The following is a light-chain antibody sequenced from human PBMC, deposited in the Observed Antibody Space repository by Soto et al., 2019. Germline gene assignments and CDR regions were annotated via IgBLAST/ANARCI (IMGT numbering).Light chain of an antibody. Sequence: EIVLTQSPGTLSFSPGERATLSCRASQSVSSSYLAWYQQKPGQAPRLLIYGASSRATGIPDRFSGSRSGRDLTLTISRLEPEDFAVYYCQQYGSSPWTFGQGTKLDIK. V-gene: IGKV3-20*01. CDR3: QQYGSSPWT. CDR1: QSVSSSY. J-gene: IGKJ1*01. CDR2: GAS.